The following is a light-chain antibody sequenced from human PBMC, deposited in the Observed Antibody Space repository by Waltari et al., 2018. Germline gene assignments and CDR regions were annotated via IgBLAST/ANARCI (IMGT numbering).Light chain of an antibody. CDR3: QQYNTYPWT. J-gene: IGKJ1*01. Sequence: CLASGRIRPWLAWYQQKPGMAPKLLVYQASSLEDGVPSRFSGSGFETEFSLSISSLQPEDFTTYYCQQYNTYPWTFGQGTKVEIK. CDR1: GRIRPW. CDR2: QAS. V-gene: IGKV1-5*03.